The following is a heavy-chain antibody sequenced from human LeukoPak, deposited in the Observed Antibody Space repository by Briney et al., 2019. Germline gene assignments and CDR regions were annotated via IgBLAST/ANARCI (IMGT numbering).Heavy chain of an antibody. Sequence: SQTLSLTRTVSGGSISSGSYYWSWIRQPAGKGLEWIGRIYTSGSTNYNPSLKSRVTISVDTSKNQFSLKLSSVTAADTAVYYCARDLGKDYYGSGSPRYYYMDVWGKGTTVTVSS. CDR2: IYTSGST. J-gene: IGHJ6*03. CDR3: ARDLGKDYYGSGSPRYYYMDV. D-gene: IGHD3-10*01. CDR1: GGSISSGSYY. V-gene: IGHV4-61*02.